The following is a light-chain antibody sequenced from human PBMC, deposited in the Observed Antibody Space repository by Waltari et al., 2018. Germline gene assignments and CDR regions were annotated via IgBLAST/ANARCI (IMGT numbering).Light chain of an antibody. V-gene: IGKV3-11*01. CDR2: DAS. CDR3: QQRYAWPLT. Sequence: EIVLTQSPSTLSLSPGERATLSSRASQTVTNYLAWYQQKPGPAPRLLIYDASDRATGIPARFSGSGSGTDFTLTISSLEPEDFAVYYCQQRYAWPLTFGGGTKVEIK. J-gene: IGKJ4*01. CDR1: QTVTNY.